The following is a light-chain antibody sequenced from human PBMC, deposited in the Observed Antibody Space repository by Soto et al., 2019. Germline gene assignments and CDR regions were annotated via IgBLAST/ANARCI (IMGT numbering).Light chain of an antibody. Sequence: EIVLTQSPATLSLSPGDRATLSCRASQSVSSYLAWYQQKPGQAPRLLIYDASNRATGIPARFSASGSGTDFTLTSTSLRPGDFAVYYCQRRRNWPSTFGGGTTVEIK. CDR3: QRRRNWPST. CDR2: DAS. CDR1: QSVSSY. V-gene: IGKV3-11*01. J-gene: IGKJ4*01.